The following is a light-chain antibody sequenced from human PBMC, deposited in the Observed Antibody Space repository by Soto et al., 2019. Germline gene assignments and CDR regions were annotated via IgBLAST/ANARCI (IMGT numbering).Light chain of an antibody. Sequence: QSVLTQPASVSGSPGQSITISCTGTSSDVGGNNYVSWYQHHPGKAPKLIIYDVSSRPSGVSNRFSGSKSGNTASLTISGFQAEDEADYYCSSYTSSFTLEFGGGTKLTVL. CDR1: SSDVGGNNY. CDR3: SSYTSSFTLE. CDR2: DVS. V-gene: IGLV2-14*03. J-gene: IGLJ2*01.